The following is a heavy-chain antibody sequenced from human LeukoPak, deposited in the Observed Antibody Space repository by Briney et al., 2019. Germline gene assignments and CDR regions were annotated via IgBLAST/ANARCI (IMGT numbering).Heavy chain of an antibody. V-gene: IGHV4-4*07. D-gene: IGHD2-2*01. CDR2: IYTSGST. CDR1: GGSISSYY. J-gene: IGHJ6*03. CDR3: ARDWRPYCSSTSCYHYYYMDV. Sequence: PSETLSLTCTVSGGSISSYYWSWIRQPAGKGLEWIGRIYTSGSTNYNPSLKSRVTMSVDTSKNQFSLKLSSVTAADTAVYYCARDWRPYCSSTSCYHYYYMDVWGKGTTVTVSS.